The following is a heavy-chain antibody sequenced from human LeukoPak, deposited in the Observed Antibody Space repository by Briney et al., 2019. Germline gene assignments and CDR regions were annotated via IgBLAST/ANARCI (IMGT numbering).Heavy chain of an antibody. CDR3: ARGYCSSTSGYANWFDP. Sequence: PAETLSLTCALYAGSFSGYYWRWIRQPPGRGLEWMVEINHSGSTNYNPSLKSRVTISVNTSKNQFSLKLSSVTAADTAVYYCARGYCSSTSGYANWFDPGGQGTLVTVSS. J-gene: IGHJ5*02. V-gene: IGHV4-34*01. D-gene: IGHD2-2*01. CDR2: INHSGST. CDR1: AGSFSGYY.